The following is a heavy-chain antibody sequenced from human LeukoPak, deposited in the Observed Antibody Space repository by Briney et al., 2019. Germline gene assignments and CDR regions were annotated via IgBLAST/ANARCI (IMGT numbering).Heavy chain of an antibody. CDR1: GYTFTDNY. V-gene: IGHV1-2*02. Sequence: ASVKVSCKASGYTFTDNYVHWVRQAPGQGLEWMGWINPYSADTASAQKFEGRVTMTRDTSISTAYMELSRLRSDDTAVYYCARESDIVVVVAATEWFDPWGQGTLVTVSS. J-gene: IGHJ5*02. CDR3: ARESDIVVVVAATEWFDP. CDR2: INPYSADT. D-gene: IGHD2-15*01.